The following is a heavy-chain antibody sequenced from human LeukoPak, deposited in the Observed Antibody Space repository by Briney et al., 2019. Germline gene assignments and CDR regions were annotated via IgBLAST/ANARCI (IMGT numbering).Heavy chain of an antibody. V-gene: IGHV3-33*06. CDR1: GFTFSTYG. CDR2: IWYDGSNK. D-gene: IGHD3-3*01. Sequence: GGALRLSCAASGFTFSTYGMHGVRQAPGKGREGVALIWYDGSNKYYADSVKGRFTISRDNSKNTLYLQMNSLRAEDTAVYYCAKDLRYYDFWSGLADYWGQGTLVTVSS. CDR3: AKDLRYYDFWSGLADY. J-gene: IGHJ4*02.